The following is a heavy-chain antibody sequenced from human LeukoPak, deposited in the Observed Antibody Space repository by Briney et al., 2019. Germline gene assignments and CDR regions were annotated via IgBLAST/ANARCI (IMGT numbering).Heavy chain of an antibody. Sequence: GGSLRLSCAASGFTFSSYEMNWVRRAPGKGLEWVSYISSSGSTIYYADSVKGRFTISRDNAKNSLYLQMNSLRAEDTAVYYCARDIFSRVIGDSSSWSPLDYWGQGTLVTVSS. J-gene: IGHJ4*02. D-gene: IGHD6-13*01. CDR2: ISSSGSTI. V-gene: IGHV3-48*03. CDR3: ARDIFSRVIGDSSSWSPLDY. CDR1: GFTFSSYE.